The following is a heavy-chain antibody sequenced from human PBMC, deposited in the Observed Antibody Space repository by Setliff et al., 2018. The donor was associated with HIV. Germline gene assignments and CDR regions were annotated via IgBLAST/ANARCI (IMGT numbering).Heavy chain of an antibody. Sequence: PGGSLRLSSAASGFVFSDFWMSWARQAPGKGLEWVANINEDGNKKYYVGSVKGRFTISRDNAKNSLYLQMNSLRADDTAVYYCAALSLRTNSVYGIVSTRFDPWGQGTLVTVSS. D-gene: IGHD2-8*01. CDR3: AALSLRTNSVYGIVSTRFDP. CDR1: GFVFSDFW. CDR2: INEDGNKK. V-gene: IGHV3-7*03. J-gene: IGHJ5*02.